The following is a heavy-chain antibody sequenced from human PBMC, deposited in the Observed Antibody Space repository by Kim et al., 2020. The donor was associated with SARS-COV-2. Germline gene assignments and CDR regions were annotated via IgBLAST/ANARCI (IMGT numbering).Heavy chain of an antibody. CDR2: IYYSGST. CDR1: GGSISSSDYY. J-gene: IGHJ6*03. CDR3: ARHGVDPNDYYYYYMDV. D-gene: IGHD3-3*01. V-gene: IGHV4-39*01. Sequence: SETLSLTCTVSGGSISSSDYYWGWVRQPPGKGLEWIGSIYYSGSTYYNPSVKRRVTISVDTSKNQFSLKLSSVTAADTAMYYCARHGVDPNDYYYYYMDVWGKGTTVTVSS.